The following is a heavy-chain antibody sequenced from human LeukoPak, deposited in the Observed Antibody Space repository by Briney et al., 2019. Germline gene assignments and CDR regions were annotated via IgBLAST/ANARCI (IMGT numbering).Heavy chain of an antibody. CDR3: ARFPGDYSDYFDY. CDR1: GFAFSSYW. V-gene: IGHV3-7*01. Sequence: GGSLRLSCVASGFAFSSYWMSWVRQAPGKGLEWVANIKQDGSEKYYVDSVKGRFTISRDNAKNSLYLQMNSLRAEDTAVYYCARFPGDYSDYFDYWAREPWSPSPQ. D-gene: IGHD2-15*01. J-gene: IGHJ4*02. CDR2: IKQDGSEK.